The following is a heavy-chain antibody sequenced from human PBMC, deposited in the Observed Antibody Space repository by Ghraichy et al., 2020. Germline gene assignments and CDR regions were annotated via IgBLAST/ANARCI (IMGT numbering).Heavy chain of an antibody. V-gene: IGHV4-59*01. CDR2: IYYSGST. CDR1: GGSISSYY. Sequence: SQTLSLTCTVSGGSISSYYWSWIRQPPGKGLEWIGYIYYSGSTNYNPSLKSRVTISVDTSKNQFSLNLSSVTAADTAVYYCARDLYSYGHFDYWGQGTLVTVSS. D-gene: IGHD5-18*01. CDR3: ARDLYSYGHFDY. J-gene: IGHJ4*02.